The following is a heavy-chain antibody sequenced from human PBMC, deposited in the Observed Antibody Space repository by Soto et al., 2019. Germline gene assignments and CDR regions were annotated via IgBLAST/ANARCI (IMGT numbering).Heavy chain of an antibody. D-gene: IGHD3-16*01. CDR1: GGSISSYY. CDR2: IYYSGST. J-gene: IGHJ3*02. CDR3: ARVGVRVIDAFDI. Sequence: ASETLSLTCTVSGGSISSYYWSWIRQPPGKGLEWIGYIYYSGSTNYNPSLKSRVTISVDTSKNQFSLKLSSVTAADTAVYYCARVGVRVIDAFDIWGQGTMVTVSS. V-gene: IGHV4-59*08.